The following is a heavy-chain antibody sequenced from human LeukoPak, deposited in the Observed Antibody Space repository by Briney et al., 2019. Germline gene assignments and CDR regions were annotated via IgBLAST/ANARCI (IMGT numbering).Heavy chain of an antibody. CDR2: IYTSGST. Sequence: PSETLSLTCTVSGGSISSYYWSWIRQPPGKGLEWIGYIYTSGSTNYNPPLKSRVTISVETSKNQFSLKLSSVTAADTAVYYCARQDSSSSPDPYYYYYYYMDVWGKGTTVTVSS. CDR1: GGSISSYY. J-gene: IGHJ6*03. V-gene: IGHV4-4*09. D-gene: IGHD6-6*01. CDR3: ARQDSSSSPDPYYYYYYYMDV.